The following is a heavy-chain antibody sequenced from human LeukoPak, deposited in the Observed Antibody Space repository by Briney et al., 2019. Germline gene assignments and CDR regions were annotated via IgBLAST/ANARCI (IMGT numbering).Heavy chain of an antibody. CDR2: ISSRSRTI. CDR3: ARDPTGWGYYYYYMDV. Sequence: PGGSLRLSCAASGFIFSSYDFNWVRQAPGKGLEWVSYISSRSRTIYYADSVKGRFTISRDNAQKSLYLQMNSLRAEDTAVYYCARDPTGWGYYYYYMDVWGKGTTVTVSS. V-gene: IGHV3-48*04. D-gene: IGHD4-17*01. J-gene: IGHJ6*03. CDR1: GFIFSSYD.